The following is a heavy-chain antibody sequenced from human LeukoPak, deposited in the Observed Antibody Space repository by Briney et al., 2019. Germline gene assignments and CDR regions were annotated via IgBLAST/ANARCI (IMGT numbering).Heavy chain of an antibody. CDR3: ARAVAENWFDP. CDR2: IKQGGSDK. V-gene: IGHV3-7*01. D-gene: IGHD6-19*01. CDR1: GFTFSNYW. J-gene: IGHJ5*02. Sequence: PGGSLRLSCAASGFTFSNYWMSWVRQAPGKGLEWVANIKQGGSDKYYVDSVKGRFTISRDNAKNSLYLQMNSLRAEDTAVYYCARAVAENWFDPWGQGTLVTVSS.